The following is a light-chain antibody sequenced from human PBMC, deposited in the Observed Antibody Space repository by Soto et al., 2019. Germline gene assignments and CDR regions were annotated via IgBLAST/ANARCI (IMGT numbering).Light chain of an antibody. CDR2: RAS. V-gene: IGKV3-20*01. CDR1: QSVNNSY. CDR3: QHYTTSPFT. J-gene: IGKJ2*01. Sequence: EIVLTQSPDTLSLSPGERATLSCRASQSVNNSYLAWYQQKPGQAPRLLIYRASNMATGIPDRFSGSGSGTDFTLTISSLEPEDFAVYYCQHYTTSPFTFGQGTKLEIK.